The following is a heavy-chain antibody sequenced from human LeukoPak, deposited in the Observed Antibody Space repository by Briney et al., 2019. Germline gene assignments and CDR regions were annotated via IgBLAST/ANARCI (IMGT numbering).Heavy chain of an antibody. CDR2: IYPGDSDT. D-gene: IGHD2-8*01. J-gene: IGHJ4*02. CDR1: GYSFTSYW. CDR3: SRLGYCTNGICYSLPY. Sequence: GESLKISGKGSGYSFTSYWIGWVRQMPGKGLEWMGNIYPGDSDTRYSPSFQGQVTISADKSISTAYLQWSSLKASDTAMYYCSRLGYCTNGICYSLPYWGQGTLVTVSS. V-gene: IGHV5-51*01.